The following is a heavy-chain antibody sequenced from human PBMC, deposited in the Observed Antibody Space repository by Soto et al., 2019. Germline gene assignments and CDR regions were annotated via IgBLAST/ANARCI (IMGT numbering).Heavy chain of an antibody. V-gene: IGHV1-69*02. CDR2: IIPILGIA. CDR3: ARTYCSGGSCSGQTSYYYGMDV. D-gene: IGHD2-15*01. J-gene: IGHJ6*02. CDR1: GGTFSSYT. Sequence: QVQLVQSGAEVKKPGSSVKVSCKASGGTFSSYTISWVRQAPGQGLEWMGRIIPILGIANYAQKFQGRVTITTDKSTSTADMELSSLRSEDTAVYYCARTYCSGGSCSGQTSYYYGMDVWGQGTTVTVSS.